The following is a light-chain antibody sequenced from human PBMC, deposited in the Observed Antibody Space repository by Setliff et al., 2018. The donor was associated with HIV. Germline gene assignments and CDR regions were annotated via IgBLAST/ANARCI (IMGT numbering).Light chain of an antibody. CDR2: YTN. V-gene: IGLV7-43*01. Sequence: QAVVTQEPSLTVSPGGTVTLTCASSTGAVTSSYYPSWFQQKPGQAPRPLIYYTNNRHSWTPARISGSLLGGKAALTLSNVQPEDEAEYYCLLFFANEYFFGSGTKVTVL. CDR1: TGAVTSSYY. J-gene: IGLJ1*01. CDR3: LLFFANEYF.